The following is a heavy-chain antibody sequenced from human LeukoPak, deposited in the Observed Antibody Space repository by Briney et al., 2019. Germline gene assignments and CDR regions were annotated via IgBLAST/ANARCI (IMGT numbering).Heavy chain of an antibody. J-gene: IGHJ4*02. CDR2: ISHSGRI. D-gene: IGHD2-15*01. CDR3: ARGGSRIVVVVAARKPHYFDY. Sequence: SETLSLTCAVYGGSFSGYYWSWTRQPPGKGLEWIGEISHSGRINYNPSLKSRVTISVDTSKNQFSLKLSSVTAADTAVYYCARGGSRIVVVVAARKPHYFDYWGQGTLVTVSS. CDR1: GGSFSGYY. V-gene: IGHV4-34*01.